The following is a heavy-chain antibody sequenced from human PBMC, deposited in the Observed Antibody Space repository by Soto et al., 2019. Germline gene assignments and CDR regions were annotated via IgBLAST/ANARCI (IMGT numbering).Heavy chain of an antibody. CDR1: GGTFSSYA. CDR2: IIPIFGTA. J-gene: IGHJ6*02. CDR3: ARGRFKVGYSYGPTTYYYYGRDV. D-gene: IGHD5-18*01. Sequence: QVQLVQSGAEVKKPGSSVKVSCKASGGTFSSYAISWLRQAPGQGLEWRGGIIPIFGTANYEQKFQGRVPITADESTRTAYRGLSSLRSEDTAVYYCARGRFKVGYSYGPTTYYYYGRDVWGQGTTVTVSS. V-gene: IGHV1-69*01.